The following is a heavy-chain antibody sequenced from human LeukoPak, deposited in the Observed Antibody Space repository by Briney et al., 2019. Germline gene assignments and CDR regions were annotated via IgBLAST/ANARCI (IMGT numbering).Heavy chain of an antibody. CDR3: ARDPSSSGWGIYNWFDP. Sequence: SVKISCKASGGTFSSYAISWVRQAPGQGLEWMGGIIPIFGTANYAQKFQGRVTIAADESTSTAYMELSSLRSEDTAVYYCARDPSSSGWGIYNWFDPWGQGTLVTVSS. CDR2: IIPIFGTA. V-gene: IGHV1-69*13. CDR1: GGTFSSYA. D-gene: IGHD6-19*01. J-gene: IGHJ5*02.